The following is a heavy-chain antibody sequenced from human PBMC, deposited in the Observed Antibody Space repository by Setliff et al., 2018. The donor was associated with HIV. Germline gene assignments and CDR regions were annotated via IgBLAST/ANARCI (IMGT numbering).Heavy chain of an antibody. J-gene: IGHJ4*02. D-gene: IGHD3-3*01. V-gene: IGHV2-26*01. Sequence: SGPTLVNPTETLTLTCTVSGFSLSNARMGVSWIRQPPGKALEWLAHIFSNDEKAYSTSLKSRLTISKDTSKSQVVLTMTNMDPLDTATYFCARYNFRRGYWDYFDYWGQGTQVTVSS. CDR3: ARYNFRRGYWDYFDY. CDR2: IFSNDEK. CDR1: GFSLSNARMG.